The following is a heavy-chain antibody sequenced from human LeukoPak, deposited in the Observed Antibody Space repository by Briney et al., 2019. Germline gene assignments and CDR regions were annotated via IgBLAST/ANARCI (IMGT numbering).Heavy chain of an antibody. CDR1: GFTFSNFA. J-gene: IGHJ4*02. D-gene: IGHD2-15*01. V-gene: IGHV3-30-3*01. CDR2: ISYDGSNK. CDR3: ARDIVVVVAATGVDY. Sequence: PGRFLRLSCAASGFTFSNFAMHWVRQAPGKGLEWVAVISYDGSNKYYADSVKGRFTISRDNSKNTLYLQMNSLRTEDTAVYYCARDIVVVVAATGVDYWGQGTLVTVSS.